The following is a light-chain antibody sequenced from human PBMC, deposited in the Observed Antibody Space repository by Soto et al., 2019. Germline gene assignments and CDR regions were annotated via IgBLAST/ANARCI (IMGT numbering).Light chain of an antibody. CDR2: AAS. V-gene: IGKV1-9*01. Sequence: DLELTQSPSFLSTSVGDRVIITCRASQGISSFLAWYQQKPGKAPKLLIYAASTLQSGVPSRFSGSGSGTEFTLTISSLQPEDFATYYCQQLDNYPITFGQGTRLEMK. CDR1: QGISSF. CDR3: QQLDNYPIT. J-gene: IGKJ5*01.